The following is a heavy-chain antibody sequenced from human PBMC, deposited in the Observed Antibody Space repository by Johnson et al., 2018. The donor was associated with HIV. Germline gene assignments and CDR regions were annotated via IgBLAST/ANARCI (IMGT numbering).Heavy chain of an antibody. J-gene: IGHJ3*02. CDR2: IYSGDTT. D-gene: IGHD5-18*01. CDR1: GFTVSRNY. Sequence: VQLVESGGGLVQPGGSLRLSCAASGFTVSRNYMSWVRQAPGKGLEWVSVIYSGDTTYYADSVKDRFTISRDNSKNTLYLQMNSLRAEDTALYYCARAYSYGVFDIWGQGTMVTVSS. V-gene: IGHV3-66*01. CDR3: ARAYSYGVFDI.